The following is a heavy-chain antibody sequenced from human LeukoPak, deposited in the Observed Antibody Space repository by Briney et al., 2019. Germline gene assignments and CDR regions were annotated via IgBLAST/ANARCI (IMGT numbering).Heavy chain of an antibody. D-gene: IGHD2-2*01. CDR3: AKDPRIVVVPAAMDY. CDR2: ISGSGGST. V-gene: IGHV3-23*01. CDR1: GFTFSSYA. Sequence: GGSLRLSCAASGFTFSSYAMSWVRQAPGKGLEWVSAISGSGGSTYYADSVKGRFTISRDNSKNTLYLQMNSLRAEDTAVYYCAKDPRIVVVPAAMDYWGQGTLVIVSS. J-gene: IGHJ4*02.